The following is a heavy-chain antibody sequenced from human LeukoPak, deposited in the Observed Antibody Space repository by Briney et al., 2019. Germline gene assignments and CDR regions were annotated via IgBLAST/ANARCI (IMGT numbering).Heavy chain of an antibody. V-gene: IGHV3-23*01. CDR2: ISGSGGST. CDR3: AKDPYYYDSSGYYTTGDFDY. J-gene: IGHJ4*02. D-gene: IGHD3-22*01. CDR1: GFTFSSYA. Sequence: GGSPRLSCAASGFTFSSYAMSWVRQAPGKGLEWVSAISGSGGSTYYADSVKGRFTISRDNSKNTLYLQMNSLRAEDTAVYYCAKDPYYYDSSGYYTTGDFDYWGQGTLVTVSS.